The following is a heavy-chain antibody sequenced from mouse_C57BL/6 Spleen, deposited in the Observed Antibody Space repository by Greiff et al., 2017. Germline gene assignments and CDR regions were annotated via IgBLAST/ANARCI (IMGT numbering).Heavy chain of an antibody. CDR2: ISDGGRYT. D-gene: IGHD1-1*01. V-gene: IGHV5-4*01. Sequence: EVKLVESGGGLVKPGGSLKLSCAASGFTFSSYAMSWVRQTPEKRLEWVATISDGGRYTYYPDNVKGRFTISRDNAKNNLYLQMSHLKSEDTARYYCARDPLRSPFDYWGQGTTLTVSS. J-gene: IGHJ2*01. CDR3: ARDPLRSPFDY. CDR1: GFTFSSYA.